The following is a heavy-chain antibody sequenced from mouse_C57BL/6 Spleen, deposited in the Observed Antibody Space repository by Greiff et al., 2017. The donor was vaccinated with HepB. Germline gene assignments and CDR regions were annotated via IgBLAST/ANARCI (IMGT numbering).Heavy chain of an antibody. V-gene: IGHV1-80*01. J-gene: IGHJ3*01. Sequence: QVQLQQSGAELVKPGASVKISCKASGYAFSSYWMNWVKQRPGKGLEWIGQIYPGDGDTNYNGKFKGKATLTADKSSSTAYMQLSSLTSEDSAVYSCARSGGNYPAWFAYWGQGTLVTVSA. D-gene: IGHD2-1*01. CDR3: ARSGGNYPAWFAY. CDR1: GYAFSSYW. CDR2: IYPGDGDT.